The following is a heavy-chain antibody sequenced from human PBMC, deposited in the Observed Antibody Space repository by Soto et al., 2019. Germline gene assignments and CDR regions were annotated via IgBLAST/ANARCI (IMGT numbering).Heavy chain of an antibody. J-gene: IGHJ4*02. Sequence: EVQLLESGGGLVQPGGSLRLSCAASGFTFGSYAMSWVRQATGKGLEWVSLVTYSGANTYYAGSVTGRFTISRDNSRNTLYLQMSSLRVEDTAVYYCATPSLSTGGYSSFDSWGRGTLVTVSS. D-gene: IGHD1-26*01. CDR2: VTYSGANT. CDR3: ATPSLSTGGYSSFDS. CDR1: GFTFGSYA. V-gene: IGHV3-23*01.